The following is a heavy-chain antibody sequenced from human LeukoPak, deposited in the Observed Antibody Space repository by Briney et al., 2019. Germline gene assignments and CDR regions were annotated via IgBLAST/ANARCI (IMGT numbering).Heavy chain of an antibody. CDR1: GYTFTGYY. CDR3: ARVPKDIVVVPAAIGNWFDP. J-gene: IGHJ5*02. Sequence: ASVKVSCKASGYTFTGYYMHWVRQAPGQGLEWMGWINPNSGGTNYAQKFQGRVTMTRDTSISIAYMELSRLRSDDTAVYYCARVPKDIVVVPAAIGNWFDPWGQGTMVTVSS. D-gene: IGHD2-2*01. V-gene: IGHV1-2*02. CDR2: INPNSGGT.